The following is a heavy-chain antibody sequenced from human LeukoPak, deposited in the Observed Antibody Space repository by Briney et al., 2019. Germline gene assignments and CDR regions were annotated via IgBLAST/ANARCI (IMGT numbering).Heavy chain of an antibody. V-gene: IGHV1-69*13. CDR2: IIPIFGTA. CDR3: ATDHSSRKATWPGHQAAFDI. J-gene: IGHJ3*02. Sequence: GASVKVSCKASGGTFSSYAISWVRQAPGQGLEWMGGIIPIFGTANYAQKFQGRVTITADESTSTAYMELSSLRSEDTAVYYCATDHSSRKATWPGHQAAFDIWGQGTMVTVSS. CDR1: GGTFSSYA. D-gene: IGHD1-26*01.